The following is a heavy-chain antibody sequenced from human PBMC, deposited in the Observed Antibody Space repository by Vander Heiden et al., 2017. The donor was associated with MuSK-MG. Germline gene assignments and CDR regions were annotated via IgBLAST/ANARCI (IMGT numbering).Heavy chain of an antibody. V-gene: IGHV3-74*01. D-gene: IGHD5-12*01. CDR3: VRDRDGYNY. CDR1: GFTFNSYY. Sequence: EVQLVESGGGLVQPGGSLRLSWATPGFTFNSYYMHWVRQSPGKGLLWVSRINEDGSTTNYADSVKGRFTISRDNAKNTLYLQMNSLRAEDTAVYYCVRDRDGYNYWGQGTLVTVSS. CDR2: INEDGSTT. J-gene: IGHJ4*02.